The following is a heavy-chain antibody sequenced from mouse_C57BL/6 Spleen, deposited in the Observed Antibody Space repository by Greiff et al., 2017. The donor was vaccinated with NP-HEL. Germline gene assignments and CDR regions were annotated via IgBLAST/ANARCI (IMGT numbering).Heavy chain of an antibody. D-gene: IGHD2-2*01. V-gene: IGHV14-1*01. CDR3: TTWLRRGGTY. CDR1: GFNIKDYY. Sequence: EVQRVESGAELVRPGASVKLSCTAPGFNIKDYYMHWVKQRPEQGLEWIGRFDPEDGDTEYAPKFQGKATMTADTACNTAYLQLSSLTSEDTAVYYCTTWLRRGGTYWGQGTLVTVSA. CDR2: FDPEDGDT. J-gene: IGHJ3*01.